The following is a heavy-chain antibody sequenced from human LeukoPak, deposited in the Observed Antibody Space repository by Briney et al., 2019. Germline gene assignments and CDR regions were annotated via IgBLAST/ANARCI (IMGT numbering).Heavy chain of an antibody. D-gene: IGHD2-15*01. CDR2: ISGSGGST. CDR1: GFTFSSYA. CDR3: AKLKGVVVAAYDAFDI. Sequence: GGSLRLSCAASGFTFSSYAMSWVRQAPGKGLEWVSAISGSGGSTYYADSVKGRFTISRDNYKNTLYLQMNSLRAEDTAVYYCAKLKGVVVAAYDAFDIWGQGTMVTVSS. J-gene: IGHJ3*02. V-gene: IGHV3-23*01.